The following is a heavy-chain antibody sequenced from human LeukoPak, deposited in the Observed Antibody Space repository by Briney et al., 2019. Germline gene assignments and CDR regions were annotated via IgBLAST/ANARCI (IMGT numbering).Heavy chain of an antibody. J-gene: IGHJ4*02. D-gene: IGHD5-18*01. CDR3: ARILGDSYGQADY. CDR2: IYYSGSA. Sequence: SQTLSLTCTVSGDSISSGGYYWSWIRQHPGKGLEWIGFIYYSGSAYYIPPLKGRVTISVDTSKNQFSLWLSSVTAADTAEYYCARILGDSYGQADYGGQGTLVTVSS. CDR1: GDSISSGGYY. V-gene: IGHV4-31*03.